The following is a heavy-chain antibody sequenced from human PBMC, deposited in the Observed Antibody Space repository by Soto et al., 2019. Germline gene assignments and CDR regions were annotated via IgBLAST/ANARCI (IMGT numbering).Heavy chain of an antibody. CDR2: LYYIGST. D-gene: IGHD3-9*01. V-gene: IGHV4-39*01. J-gene: IGHJ4*02. CDR3: TRKTTGRYPPPGFDH. Sequence: SETLSLTCSVSGVSVSSPSFYWAWVRQSPGKGLEWIGSLYYIGSTYYSPSLKSRITISADSSRNQFSLKLASVTAADTGLYFCTRKTTGRYPPPGFDHWGQGALVTAPQ. CDR1: GVSVSSPSFY.